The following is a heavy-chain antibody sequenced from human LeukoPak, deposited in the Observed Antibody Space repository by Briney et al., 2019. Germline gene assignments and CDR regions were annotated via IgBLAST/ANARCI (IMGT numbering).Heavy chain of an antibody. CDR3: ARVDSSGVYYYYGMDV. CDR1: GGSISSYY. Sequence: PSETLSLTCTVSGGSISSYYWSWIRQPPGKGLEWLGYIYYSGSTNYNPSLKSRVTISVDTSKNQFSLKLSSVTAADTAVYYCARVDSSGVYYYYGMDVWGQGTTVTVSS. J-gene: IGHJ6*02. V-gene: IGHV4-59*01. D-gene: IGHD3-22*01. CDR2: IYYSGST.